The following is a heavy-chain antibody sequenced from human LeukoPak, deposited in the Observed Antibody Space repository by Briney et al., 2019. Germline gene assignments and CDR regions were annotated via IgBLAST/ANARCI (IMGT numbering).Heavy chain of an antibody. CDR1: GGSISSGGYY. D-gene: IGHD3-10*01. V-gene: IGHV4-31*03. CDR3: ARDHITMVRGAMGPKVWFDP. Sequence: SETLSLICTVSGGSISSGGYYWSWIRQHPGKGLEWIGYIYYSGSTYYNPSLKSRVTISVDTSKNQFSLKLSSVTAADTAVYYCARDHITMVRGAMGPKVWFDPWGQGTLVTVSS. CDR2: IYYSGST. J-gene: IGHJ5*02.